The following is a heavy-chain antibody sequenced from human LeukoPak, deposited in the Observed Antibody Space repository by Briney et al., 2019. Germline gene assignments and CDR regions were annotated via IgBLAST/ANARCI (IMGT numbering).Heavy chain of an antibody. Sequence: SETLSLTCTVSGGSVTYTNYYWGWIRQPPGKGLQWIGVIYYNGKTYYNPSLKSRVTISVDTSKNQFSLKLSSVTAADTAVYYCARGYGVRMIEAPHPTSFDYWGQGTLVTVSS. D-gene: IGHD3-22*01. CDR2: IYYNGKT. CDR1: GGSVTYTNYY. CDR3: ARGYGVRMIEAPHPTSFDY. V-gene: IGHV4-39*07. J-gene: IGHJ4*02.